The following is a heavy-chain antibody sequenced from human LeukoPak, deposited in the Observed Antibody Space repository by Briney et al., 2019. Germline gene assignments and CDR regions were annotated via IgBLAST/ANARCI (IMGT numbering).Heavy chain of an antibody. J-gene: IGHJ6*03. V-gene: IGHV3-64*01. CDR1: GFSFSKFA. Sequence: GGALRLSCAASGFSFSKFAMHWVRQAPGRGLESVSGISYNGDGTYYANSVKGRFTISRDNSKKTLYLQVGSLRVEDMGVYYCARGHFWSGYTYQDYFYYMDVWGKGTAVTVSS. D-gene: IGHD3-3*02. CDR3: ARGHFWSGYTYQDYFYYMDV. CDR2: ISYNGDGT.